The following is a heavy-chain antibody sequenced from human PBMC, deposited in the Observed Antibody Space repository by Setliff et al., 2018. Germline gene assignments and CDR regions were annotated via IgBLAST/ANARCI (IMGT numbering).Heavy chain of an antibody. CDR2: IIPIFGTP. CDR3: ARDGAYCSGGSCYSFDY. V-gene: IGHV1-69*06. Sequence: SVKVSCKASGGMSGTYSISWVRQAPGQGLEWIGAIIPIFGTPNYAQNFQDRVTITADISTTTVFMEMSSLRSDDTAVYYCARDGAYCSGGSCYSFDYWGPGTPVTV. CDR1: GGMSGTYS. D-gene: IGHD2-15*01. J-gene: IGHJ4*02.